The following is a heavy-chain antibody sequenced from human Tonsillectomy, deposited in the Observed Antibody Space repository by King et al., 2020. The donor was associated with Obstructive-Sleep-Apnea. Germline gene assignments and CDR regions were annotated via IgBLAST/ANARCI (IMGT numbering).Heavy chain of an antibody. Sequence: VQLVESGGTLVQPGGSLRLSCAASGFTVSNYYMSWVRQAPGKGLEWVSVIYSGGSNYYADSAKGRFTISRDDSKNTLYLQMNNLRAEDTAVYYCAKSIASSVGATVWGQGTLVTVSS. CDR2: IYSGGSN. J-gene: IGHJ1*01. CDR3: AKSIASSVGATV. CDR1: GFTVSNYY. V-gene: IGHV3-66*01. D-gene: IGHD1-26*01.